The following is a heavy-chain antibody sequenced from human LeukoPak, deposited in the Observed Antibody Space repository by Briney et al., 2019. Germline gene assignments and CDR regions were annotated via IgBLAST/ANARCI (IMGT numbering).Heavy chain of an antibody. CDR2: ISPYNGNT. V-gene: IGHV1-18*01. D-gene: IGHD3-10*01. Sequence: ASVKVSCKASGYTGTSYGSSWVRQAPGQGLEWMGWISPYNGNTNFVQMLQGRVTMTTDTSSSTAYMELRSLRSDDTAVYYCARGGSGSSGYMDVWGKGTTVTVSS. CDR1: GYTGTSYG. CDR3: ARGGSGSSGYMDV. J-gene: IGHJ6*03.